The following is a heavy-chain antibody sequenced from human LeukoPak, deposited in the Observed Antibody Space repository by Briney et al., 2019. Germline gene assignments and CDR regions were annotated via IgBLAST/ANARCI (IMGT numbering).Heavy chain of an antibody. CDR3: ARNDYGSGSYITLFDY. V-gene: IGHV3-66*01. CDR2: IYSGGST. J-gene: IGHJ4*02. D-gene: IGHD3-10*01. Sequence: PGGSLRLSCAAPGFTVSSNYMSWVRQAPGKGLEWVSVIYSGGSTYYADSVKGRFTISRDNSQNTLYLQMNSLRAEDTAVYYCARNDYGSGSYITLFDYWGQGTLVTVSS. CDR1: GFTVSSNY.